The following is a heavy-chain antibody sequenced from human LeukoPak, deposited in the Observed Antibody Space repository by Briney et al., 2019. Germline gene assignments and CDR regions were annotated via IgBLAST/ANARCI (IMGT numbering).Heavy chain of an antibody. D-gene: IGHD5-18*01. J-gene: IGHJ6*02. V-gene: IGHV1-69*01. CDR3: ARTDTAMVILDYGMDV. CDR1: GGTSSSYA. CDR2: IIPIFGTA. Sequence: SVKVSCKASGGTSSSYAISWVRQAPGQGLEWMGGIIPIFGTANYAQKFQGRVTITADESTSTAYMELSSLRSEDTAVYYCARTDTAMVILDYGMDVWGQGTTVTVSS.